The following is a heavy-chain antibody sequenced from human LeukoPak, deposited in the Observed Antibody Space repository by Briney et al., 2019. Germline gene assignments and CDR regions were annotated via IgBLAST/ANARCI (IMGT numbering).Heavy chain of an antibody. CDR1: GGSISSYY. J-gene: IGHJ6*02. CDR2: IYYSGST. Sequence: PSETLSLTCTVSGGSISSYYWSWIRQPPGKGLEWIGYIYYSGSTNYNPSLKSRVTISVDTSKNQFSLKLSSVTAADTAVYYCARSSAQLYYGMDVWGQGTTVTVSS. D-gene: IGHD2-2*01. V-gene: IGHV4-59*01. CDR3: ARSSAQLYYGMDV.